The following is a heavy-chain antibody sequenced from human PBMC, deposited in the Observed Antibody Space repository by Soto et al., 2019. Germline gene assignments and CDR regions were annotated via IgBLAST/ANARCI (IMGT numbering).Heavy chain of an antibody. V-gene: IGHV3-23*01. Sequence: EVQLLESGGGLVQPGGSLRLSCAASGFTFSSYAMTWVRQAPGKGLEWVAVVTYNGDNTYYAESVTGRFTFSRDNSREKVELKMNRLTAEAAAVYYCARYIRGPTVFYFDFWGPGVLVTVSS. CDR1: GFTFSSYA. D-gene: IGHD5-12*01. J-gene: IGHJ4*02. CDR3: ARYIRGPTVFYFDF. CDR2: VTYNGDNT.